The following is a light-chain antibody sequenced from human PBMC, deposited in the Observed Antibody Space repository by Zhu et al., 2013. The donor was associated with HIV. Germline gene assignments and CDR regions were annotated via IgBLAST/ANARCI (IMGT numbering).Light chain of an antibody. J-gene: IGKJ1*01. CDR2: SGS. V-gene: IGKV2-28*01. Sequence: SGSVSVGEAASLSCRSSHSLVDDNGPNLEWYFKRPGQAPQLLIHSGSHRASGIPVRFRGSGSGRDFALSISRVEADDIGIYYCMQSLQTPRTFG. CDR3: MQSLQTPRT. CDR1: HSLVDDNGPN.